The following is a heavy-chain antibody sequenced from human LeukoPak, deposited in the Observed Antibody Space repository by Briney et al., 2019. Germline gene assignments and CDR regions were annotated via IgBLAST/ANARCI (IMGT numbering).Heavy chain of an antibody. CDR3: ARLSSRYCSSTSCPPAYYYYYYMDV. V-gene: IGHV4-39*07. CDR1: GGSISSGSYY. J-gene: IGHJ6*03. Sequence: SETLSLTCTVSGGSISSGSYYWSWIRQPPGKGLEWIGEINHSGSTNYNPSLKSRVTISVDTSKNQFSLKLSSVTAADTAVYYCARLSSRYCSSTSCPPAYYYYYYMDVWGKGTTVTISS. D-gene: IGHD2-2*01. CDR2: INHSGST.